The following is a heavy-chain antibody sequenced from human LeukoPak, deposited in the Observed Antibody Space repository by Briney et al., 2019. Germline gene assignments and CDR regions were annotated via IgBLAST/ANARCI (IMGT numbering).Heavy chain of an antibody. V-gene: IGHV1-2*02. Sequence: ASVKVSCKASGYTFTGYYMHWVRQAPGQGLEWMGWINPNSGGTNYAQKFQGRVTMTRDTSIITAYMELSRLRSDDTAVYYCARDRKDCSSTSCYVWFDPWGQGTLVTVSS. J-gene: IGHJ5*02. CDR1: GYTFTGYY. D-gene: IGHD2-2*01. CDR3: ARDRKDCSSTSCYVWFDP. CDR2: INPNSGGT.